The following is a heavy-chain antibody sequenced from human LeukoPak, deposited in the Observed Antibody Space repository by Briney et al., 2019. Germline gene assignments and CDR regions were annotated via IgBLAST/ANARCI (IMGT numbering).Heavy chain of an antibody. J-gene: IGHJ6*04. CDR1: CYSISSGYY. CDR3: TQGMDV. CDR2: IYHSGST. Sequence: PSETLSLTCAVSCYSISSGYYWVWIRQPPGKGLEWIGSIYHSGSTYYNPSLKSRVTISVDTSKNQFSLKLGSVTAADTAVYYCTQGMDVWGKGTTVTVSS. V-gene: IGHV4-38-2*01.